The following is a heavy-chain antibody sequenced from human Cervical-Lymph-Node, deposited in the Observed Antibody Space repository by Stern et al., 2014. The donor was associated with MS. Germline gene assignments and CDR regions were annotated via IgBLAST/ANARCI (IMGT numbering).Heavy chain of an antibody. J-gene: IGHJ4*02. Sequence: QVQLMQSGAELKKPGASLKVSCKASRNTFIDYYVHWVRQAPGQALEWMGWINPRSGDSNSAQKFQGRVTMTRDSSITTAYMDLSRLTSDDTAMYFCARGRYGDPFDSWGQGTLVTVSS. D-gene: IGHD4-17*01. V-gene: IGHV1-2*02. CDR3: ARGRYGDPFDS. CDR2: INPRSGDS. CDR1: RNTFIDYY.